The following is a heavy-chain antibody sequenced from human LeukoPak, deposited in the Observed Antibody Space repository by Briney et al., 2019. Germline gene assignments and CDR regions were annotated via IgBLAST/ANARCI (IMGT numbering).Heavy chain of an antibody. CDR3: ARGGSGSGYLYYFDF. V-gene: IGHV1-2*06. Sequence: GASVKVSCKASGYSFSDYSMHWVRQAPGQGLEWMGRINPNSGGTSYAQNFQGRVSMTRDTSISTTYMELSGQTSDDTAVYYCARGGSGSGYLYYFDFWGQGTLVSVSS. D-gene: IGHD3-10*01. CDR1: GYSFSDYS. CDR2: INPNSGGT. J-gene: IGHJ4*02.